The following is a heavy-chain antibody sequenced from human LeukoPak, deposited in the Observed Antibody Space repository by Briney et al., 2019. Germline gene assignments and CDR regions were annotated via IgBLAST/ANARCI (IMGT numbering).Heavy chain of an antibody. CDR1: GYTFTSYG. CDR2: ISAYNGNT. J-gene: IGHJ4*02. V-gene: IGHV1-18*01. Sequence: ASVKVSCKASGYTFTSYGISWVRQAPEQGLEWMGWISAYNGNTNYAQKLQGRVTMTTDTSTSTAYMELRSLRSDDTAVYYCARDRGDGYNPYFDYWGQGTLVTVSS. D-gene: IGHD5-24*01. CDR3: ARDRGDGYNPYFDY.